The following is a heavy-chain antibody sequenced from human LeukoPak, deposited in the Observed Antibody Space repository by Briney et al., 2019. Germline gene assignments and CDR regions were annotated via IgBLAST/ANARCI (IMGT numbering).Heavy chain of an antibody. J-gene: IGHJ6*03. CDR3: ARDGATFSGYDWYYYMDV. D-gene: IGHD5-12*01. Sequence: GGSLRLSCETSGFSFSTYWMSWVRQAPGKGLEWVANIKQDGSEKYYVDSVKGRFTISRDNAKNSMYLQMNSLRAEDTAVYYCARDGATFSGYDWYYYMDVWGKGTTVTISS. CDR2: IKQDGSEK. CDR1: GFSFSTYW. V-gene: IGHV3-7*01.